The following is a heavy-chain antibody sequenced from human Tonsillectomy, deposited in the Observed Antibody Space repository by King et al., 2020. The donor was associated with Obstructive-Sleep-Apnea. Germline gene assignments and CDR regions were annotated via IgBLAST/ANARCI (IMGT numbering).Heavy chain of an antibody. CDR1: GGTFSSYA. D-gene: IGHD2-15*01. CDR2: IIPIFGTA. J-gene: IGHJ6*02. V-gene: IGHV1-69*12. Sequence: QLVQSGAEVKKPGSSVKVSCKASGGTFSSYAISWVRQAPGQGLEWMGGIIPIFGTANYAQKFQGRVTITADESTSTAYMELSSLRSEDTAVDYCAREGYCSGGSCRNYYYYGMDVWGQGTTVTVSS. CDR3: AREGYCSGGSCRNYYYYGMDV.